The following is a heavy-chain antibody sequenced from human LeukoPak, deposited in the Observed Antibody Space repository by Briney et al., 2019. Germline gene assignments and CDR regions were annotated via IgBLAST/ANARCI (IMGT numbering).Heavy chain of an antibody. J-gene: IGHJ4*02. CDR1: GFTFSSYS. V-gene: IGHV3-48*04. CDR3: ARQVPTAEFDY. Sequence: GGSLRLSCAASGFTFSSYSMNWVRQAPGKGLEWVSYISSSSSTIYYADSVKGRFTISRDNAQNSLYLQMNSPRAEDTAVYFCARQVPTAEFDYWGQGTLVTVSS. D-gene: IGHD1-1*01. CDR2: ISSSSSTI.